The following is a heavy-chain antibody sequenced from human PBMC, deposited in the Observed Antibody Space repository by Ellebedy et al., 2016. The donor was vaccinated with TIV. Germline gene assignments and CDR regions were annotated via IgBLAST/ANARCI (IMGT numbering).Heavy chain of an antibody. D-gene: IGHD2/OR15-2a*01. Sequence: SETLSLXXALSGDSVSSNTATWNWIRQSPSRGLEWLGRTYYRSKWYSDYAPSVKSRITVNADTSMSQVSLHLNSVSPEDTAVYYCARSAYYMEWLDPWGQGTLVTVSS. CDR3: ARSAYYMEWLDP. CDR2: TYYRSKWYS. V-gene: IGHV6-1*01. CDR1: GDSVSSNTAT. J-gene: IGHJ5*02.